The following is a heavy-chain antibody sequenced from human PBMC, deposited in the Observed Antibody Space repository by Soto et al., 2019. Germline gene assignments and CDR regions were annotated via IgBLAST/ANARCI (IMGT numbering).Heavy chain of an antibody. D-gene: IGHD3-9*01. V-gene: IGHV3-33*01. CDR1: GFTFSSYG. CDR3: AREYYDILTEIGVDAFDI. J-gene: IGHJ3*02. Sequence: GGSLRLSCAASGFTFSSYGMHWVRQAPGKGLEWVAVIWYDGSNKYYADSVKGRFTISRDNSKNTLYLQMNSLRAEDTAVYYCAREYYDILTEIGVDAFDIWGQGTMVTVSS. CDR2: IWYDGSNK.